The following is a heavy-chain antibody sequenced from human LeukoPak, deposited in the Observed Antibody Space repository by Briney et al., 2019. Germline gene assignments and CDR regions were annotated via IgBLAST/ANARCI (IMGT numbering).Heavy chain of an antibody. CDR1: GGTFSSYA. J-gene: IGHJ6*04. CDR2: IIPIFGTA. Sequence: SVKVSCKASGGTFSSYAISWVRQAPGQGLEWMGGIIPIFGTANYAQKFQGRVTITADESTSTAYMELSSLRSEDTAVYYCARDWIGYCSSTSCSDHVWGKGTTVTVSS. CDR3: ARDWIGYCSSTSCSDHV. V-gene: IGHV1-69*13. D-gene: IGHD2-2*01.